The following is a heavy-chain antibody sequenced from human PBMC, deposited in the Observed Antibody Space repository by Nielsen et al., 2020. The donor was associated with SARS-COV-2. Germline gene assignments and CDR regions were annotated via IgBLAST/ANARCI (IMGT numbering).Heavy chain of an antibody. CDR3: ARDSEIDY. CDR2: IKQDGSEK. J-gene: IGHJ4*02. CDR1: GFTFSSYS. V-gene: IGHV3-7*01. Sequence: GGSLRLSCAASGFTFSSYSMNWVRQAPGKGLEWVANIKQDGSEKYYVDSVKGRFTISRDNAKNSLYLQMNSLRAEDTAVYYCARDSEIDYWGQGTLVTVSS.